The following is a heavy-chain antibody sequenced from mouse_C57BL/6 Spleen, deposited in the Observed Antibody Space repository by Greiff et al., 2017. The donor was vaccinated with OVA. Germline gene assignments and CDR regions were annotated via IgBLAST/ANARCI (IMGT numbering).Heavy chain of an antibody. J-gene: IGHJ4*01. Sequence: VQLQQPGAELVKPGASVQLSCKASGYTFPRYWMHWVKQRPGHGLEWIGMLPPPRGRTNYNEQFQSKATLTVDKSSSTAYMQLSSLTSEDSAVYYCARADSSGPHAMDYWGQGTSVTVSS. D-gene: IGHD3-2*02. CDR1: GYTFPRYW. CDR3: ARADSSGPHAMDY. CDR2: LPPPRGRT. V-gene: IGHV1-64*01.